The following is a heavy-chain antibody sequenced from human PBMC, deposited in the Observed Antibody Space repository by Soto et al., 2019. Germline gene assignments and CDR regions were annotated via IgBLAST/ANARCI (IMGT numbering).Heavy chain of an antibody. V-gene: IGHV3-43*01. CDR2: ISWDGGST. D-gene: IGHD5-12*01. CDR1: GFTFDDYT. CDR3: AKSPDIVAPVDY. J-gene: IGHJ4*02. Sequence: GGSLRLSCAASGFTFDDYTMHWVRQAPGKGLEWVSLISWDGGSTYYADSVKGRFTISRDNSKNSLYLQMNSLRTEDTALYYCAKSPDIVAPVDYWGQGTLVTVSS.